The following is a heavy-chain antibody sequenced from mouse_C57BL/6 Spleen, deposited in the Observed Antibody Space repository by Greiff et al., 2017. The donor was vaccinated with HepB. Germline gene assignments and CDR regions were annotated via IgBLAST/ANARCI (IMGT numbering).Heavy chain of an antibody. CDR1: GFTFSDYG. CDR2: ISSGSSTI. J-gene: IGHJ1*03. CDR3: ARAPYSYFDV. Sequence: EVKVVESGGGLVKPGGSLKLSCAASGFTFSDYGMHWVRQAPEKGLEWVAYISSGSSTIYYADTVKGRFTISRDNAKNTLFLQMTSLRSEDTAMYYCARAPYSYFDVWGTGTTVTVSS. V-gene: IGHV5-17*01.